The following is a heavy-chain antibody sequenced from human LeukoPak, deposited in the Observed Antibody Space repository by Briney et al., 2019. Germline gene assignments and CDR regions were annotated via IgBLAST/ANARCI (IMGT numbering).Heavy chain of an antibody. D-gene: IGHD1-7*01. Sequence: PSETLSLTCTVSGGSISSFYWSWIRQPPGKGLEWIGYIYYSGSTNYNPSLKSRVAISVDTSKNQSSLKLSSVTAADTAVYYCAAQNWSYGHFDYWGQGTLVTVSS. CDR2: IYYSGST. J-gene: IGHJ4*02. CDR1: GGSISSFY. V-gene: IGHV4-59*01. CDR3: AAQNWSYGHFDY.